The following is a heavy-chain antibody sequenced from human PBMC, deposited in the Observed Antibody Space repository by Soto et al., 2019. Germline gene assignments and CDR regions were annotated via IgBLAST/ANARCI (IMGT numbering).Heavy chain of an antibody. Sequence: XETLSLPCSVYRVSCSGSYKSWYRQTTGKGQEKIGEIHHSGSTNYNPSLKGRATISVDTSKNQFSLKLSSVTAADTAVYYCARGRSGGRYYDFWSGSNYYYYYGMDVWGQGSTVTVAS. J-gene: IGHJ6*02. CDR2: IHHSGST. CDR1: RVSCSGSY. V-gene: IGHV4-34*01. D-gene: IGHD3-3*01. CDR3: ARGRSGGRYYDFWSGSNYYYYYGMDV.